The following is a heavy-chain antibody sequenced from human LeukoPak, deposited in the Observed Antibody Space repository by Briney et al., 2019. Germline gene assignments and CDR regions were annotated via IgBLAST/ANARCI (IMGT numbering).Heavy chain of an antibody. CDR2: IKQDGSEK. J-gene: IGHJ4*02. D-gene: IGHD1-26*01. Sequence: GGSLRLSCAASGFTFSSYGMHWVRQAPGKGLEWVANIKQDGSEKYYVDSVEGRFTISRDNAKNSLYLQMNSLRAEDTAVYYCARDKVVGATYFDYWGQGTLVTVSS. CDR1: GFTFSSYG. V-gene: IGHV3-7*01. CDR3: ARDKVVGATYFDY.